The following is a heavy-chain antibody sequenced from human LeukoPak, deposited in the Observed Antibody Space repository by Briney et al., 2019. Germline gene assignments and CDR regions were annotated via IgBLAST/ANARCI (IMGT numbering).Heavy chain of an antibody. D-gene: IGHD6-13*01. CDR1: GYTFTSFG. CDR2: TSAYNGNT. Sequence: ASVKVSCKASGYTFTSFGISWVRQAPGQGLEWMGWTSAYNGNTSYAQKLQGRVTMTTDTSTNTAYMELRSLRSDDKALYYCARGFRIAAAGTYYYYYGMDVWGQGTTVTVSS. V-gene: IGHV1-18*01. CDR3: ARGFRIAAAGTYYYYYGMDV. J-gene: IGHJ6*02.